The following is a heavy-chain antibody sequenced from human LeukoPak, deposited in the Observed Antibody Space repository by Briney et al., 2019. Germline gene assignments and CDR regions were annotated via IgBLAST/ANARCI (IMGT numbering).Heavy chain of an antibody. CDR1: GYTFTSYD. J-gene: IGHJ3*02. CDR2: MSPNTGDT. Sequence: GASVKVSCKASGYTFTSYDFNWVRQATGQGLEWMGWMSPNTGDTGSAQKFQGRVTMTRNTSIRTAYMELSSLRSEDTAVYYCARGKHDDSNIFDIWGHGTTVTVSS. CDR3: ARGKHDDSNIFDI. D-gene: IGHD3-22*01. V-gene: IGHV1-8*01.